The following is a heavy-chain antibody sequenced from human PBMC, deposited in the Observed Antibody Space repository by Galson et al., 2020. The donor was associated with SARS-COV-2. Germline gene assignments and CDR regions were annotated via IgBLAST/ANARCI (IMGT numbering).Heavy chain of an antibody. V-gene: IGHV3-33*08. CDR2: IWYDGSNK. J-gene: IGHJ4*02. CDR3: ARDEDSSSWTPGSYFDY. CDR1: GFTFSSYA. D-gene: IGHD6-13*01. Sequence: HSGGSLRLSCAASGFTFSSYAMSWVRQAPGTGLEWVAVIWYDGSNKYYADSVKGRFTISRDNSKNTLYLQMNSLRAEDTAVYYCARDEDSSSWTPGSYFDYWGQGTLVTVSS.